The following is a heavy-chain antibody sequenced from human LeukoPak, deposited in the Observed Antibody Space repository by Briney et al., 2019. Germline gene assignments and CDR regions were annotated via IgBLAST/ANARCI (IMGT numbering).Heavy chain of an antibody. CDR2: INPNSGGT. J-gene: IGHJ2*01. CDR3: ARVDPLLTPSRYFDL. D-gene: IGHD4-23*01. CDR1: GYTFTDYY. V-gene: IGHV1-2*02. Sequence: ASVKVSCKASGYTFTDYYMHWVRQAPGQGLEWMGWINPNSGGTNYAQKFQGRVTMTRDTSISTAYMELSRLRSDDTAVYYCARVDPLLTPSRYFDLWGRGTLVTVSS.